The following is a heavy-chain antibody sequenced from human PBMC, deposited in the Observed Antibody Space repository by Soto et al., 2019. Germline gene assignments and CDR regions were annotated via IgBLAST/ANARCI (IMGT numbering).Heavy chain of an antibody. Sequence: QVHLVESGGGVVQPGRSLRLSCVASGFSFSSYGMHWVRQAPGKGLEWVAIISHDGRNEYYADSVKGRFTLSRDSSKNTVDLQMNSMSPEDTAVYHCVKDGKEVALIRGLFDHWGQGTLVTVSS. J-gene: IGHJ5*02. CDR1: GFSFSSYG. D-gene: IGHD5-12*01. V-gene: IGHV3-30*18. CDR2: ISHDGRNE. CDR3: VKDGKEVALIRGLFDH.